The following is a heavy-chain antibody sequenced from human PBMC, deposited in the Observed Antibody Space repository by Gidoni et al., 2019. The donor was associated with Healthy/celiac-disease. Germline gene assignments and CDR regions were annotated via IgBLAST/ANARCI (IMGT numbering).Heavy chain of an antibody. CDR3: AREGLLEYDAFDI. V-gene: IGHV3-11*01. D-gene: IGHD3-3*01. Sequence: QVQLVESGGGLVKTGGSLRLSCAASGFTFSDYYMSWIRQAPGKGLECVSYISSSGSNIYYSGSVKGRFTISRDNAKNSLYLQMNSLRAEDTAVYYCAREGLLEYDAFDIWGQGTMVTVSS. J-gene: IGHJ3*02. CDR2: ISSSGSNI. CDR1: GFTFSDYY.